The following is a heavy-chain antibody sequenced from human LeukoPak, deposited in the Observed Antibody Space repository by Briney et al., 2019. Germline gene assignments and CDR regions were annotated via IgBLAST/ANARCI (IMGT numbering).Heavy chain of an antibody. CDR1: GFSFANSV. CDR3: ATDYDYVWGSYRYTRY. J-gene: IGHJ4*02. V-gene: IGHV3-23*01. D-gene: IGHD3-16*02. CDR2: ISGSGDRT. Sequence: GSLRLSCAASGFSFANSVISWIRQAPGKGPEWVSAISGSGDRTDYADSVRGRFTISRDNSKSTLYLQMNSLRVEDTAIYYCATDYDYVWGSYRYTRYWGQGTLSPSPQ.